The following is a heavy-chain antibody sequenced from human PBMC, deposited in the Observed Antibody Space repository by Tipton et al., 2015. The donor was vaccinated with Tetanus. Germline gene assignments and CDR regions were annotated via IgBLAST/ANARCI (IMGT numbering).Heavy chain of an antibody. D-gene: IGHD1-1*01. Sequence: TLSLTCSVSGDSISSGGYYLRWVRPHPGEGLGWIGYIYDSGSIYYNPSLKSRVSISIDTSKNQFSLKLSSVTAADTAVYYCARERYIHYGMDVWGQGTTVTVSS. CDR3: ARERYIHYGMDV. V-gene: IGHV4-31*03. CDR1: GDSISSGGYY. J-gene: IGHJ6*02. CDR2: IYDSGSI.